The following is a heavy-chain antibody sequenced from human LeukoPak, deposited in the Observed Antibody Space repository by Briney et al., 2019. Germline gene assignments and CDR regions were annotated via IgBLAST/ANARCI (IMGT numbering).Heavy chain of an antibody. J-gene: IGHJ4*02. CDR2: IYHSGST. D-gene: IGHD3-22*01. Sequence: KSSETGSLTCTVSGYSISSGYYWGGIRQPPGKGLEWIGSIYHSGSTYYNPSLKSRVTISVDTSKNQFSLKLSSVTAADTAVYYCAMGRITMIVVRDWGQGTLVTVSS. CDR3: AMGRITMIVVRD. CDR1: GYSISSGYY. V-gene: IGHV4-38-2*02.